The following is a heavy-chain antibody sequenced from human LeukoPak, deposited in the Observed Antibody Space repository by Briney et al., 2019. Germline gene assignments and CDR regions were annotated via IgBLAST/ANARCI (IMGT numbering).Heavy chain of an antibody. Sequence: SETLSLTCTVSGGSISSSSYYWGWIRQPPGKGLEWIVSIYYSGSTYYNPSLKSRVTISVDTSKNQFSLKLSSVTAADTAVYYCAGTYYYDSSGYSGTYHAFDIWGQGTMVTVSS. CDR3: AGTYYYDSSGYSGTYHAFDI. CDR2: IYYSGST. V-gene: IGHV4-39*01. J-gene: IGHJ3*02. CDR1: GGSISSSSYY. D-gene: IGHD3-22*01.